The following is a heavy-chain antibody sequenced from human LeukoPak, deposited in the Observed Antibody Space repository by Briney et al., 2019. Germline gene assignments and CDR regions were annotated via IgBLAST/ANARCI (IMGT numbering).Heavy chain of an antibody. Sequence: GASVKVSCKASGYSFTGHYMHWVRQAPGQGLEWMGWINPKSGGTNYAQKFQGRVTMTRDTSISTAYMDMSSLRSDDTAVYYCARERMGGHDYWGQGTLVTVSS. CDR3: ARERMGGHDY. V-gene: IGHV1-2*02. J-gene: IGHJ4*02. D-gene: IGHD3-16*01. CDR2: INPKSGGT. CDR1: GYSFTGHY.